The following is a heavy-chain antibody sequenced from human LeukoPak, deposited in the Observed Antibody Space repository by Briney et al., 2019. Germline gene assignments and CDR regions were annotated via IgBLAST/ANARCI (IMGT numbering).Heavy chain of an antibody. D-gene: IGHD3-22*01. CDR3: AGDSSGYYRFVAFDI. J-gene: IGHJ3*02. V-gene: IGHV4-34*01. Sequence: SETLSLTCAVYGGAFSNYYWSWIRQPPGKGLEWIGEINHSGSTNYNPSLKSRVTTSIYTSKNHFSLKLSSVTAADTPVYYCAGDSSGYYRFVAFDIWGQGQWSPFLQ. CDR2: INHSGST. CDR1: GGAFSNYY.